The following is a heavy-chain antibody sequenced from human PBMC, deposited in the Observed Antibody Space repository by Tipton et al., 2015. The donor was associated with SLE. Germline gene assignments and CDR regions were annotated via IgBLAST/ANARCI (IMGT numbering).Heavy chain of an antibody. Sequence: SLRLSCAASGFTFSSYAMSWVRQAPGKGLEWVSAISGSGGSTYYADSVKGRFTISRDNSKNTLYLQMNSLRAEDTAVYYCAKEARPRRDGYNYFDYWGQGTLVTVSS. CDR2: ISGSGGST. J-gene: IGHJ4*02. V-gene: IGHV3-23*01. CDR3: AKEARPRRDGYNYFDY. CDR1: GFTFSSYA. D-gene: IGHD5-24*01.